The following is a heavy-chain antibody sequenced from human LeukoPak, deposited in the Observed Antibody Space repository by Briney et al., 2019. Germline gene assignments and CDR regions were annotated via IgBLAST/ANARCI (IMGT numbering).Heavy chain of an antibody. V-gene: IGHV4-30-4*08. D-gene: IGHD4-17*01. CDR2: IYYSGST. J-gene: IGHJ3*02. Sequence: PSETLSLTCTVSGGSISSGDYYWSWIRQPPGKGLEWIGYIYYSGSTYYNPSLKSRVTISVDTSKNQFSLKLSSVTAADTAVYYCAREYGDPNAFDIWGQGTMVTVSS. CDR1: GGSISSGDYY. CDR3: AREYGDPNAFDI.